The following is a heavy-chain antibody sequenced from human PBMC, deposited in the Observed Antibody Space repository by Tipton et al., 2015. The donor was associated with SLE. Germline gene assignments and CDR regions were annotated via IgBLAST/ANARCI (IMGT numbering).Heavy chain of an antibody. Sequence: GSLRLSCEASGFTFSSYWMHWVRQGPGKGLVWVSGINREGSDTRYGDSAKGRFTISRDNAKNTLYLQMHSLRVDDTAVYYCGRGGPPNAIDIWGRGPTVSVSS. J-gene: IGHJ3*02. CDR1: GFTFSSYW. V-gene: IGHV3-74*01. CDR2: INREGSDT. CDR3: GRGGPPNAIDI.